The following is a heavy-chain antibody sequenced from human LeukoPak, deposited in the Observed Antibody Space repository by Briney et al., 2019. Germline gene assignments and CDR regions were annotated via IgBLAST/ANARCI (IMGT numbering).Heavy chain of an antibody. D-gene: IGHD2-21*02. CDR2: LYSDGAT. CDR1: GFTVTSYY. V-gene: IGHV3-66*01. J-gene: IGHJ3*01. Sequence: GGSLRLSCAASGFTVTSYYMNWVRQAPGKGLQWVSILYSDGATYYADSVKGRFTISRDNSRSTLYLQMNSLRAEDTAVYFCARVAYYRVTADQITDAFDVWGHGTVVTVSS. CDR3: ARVAYYRVTADQITDAFDV.